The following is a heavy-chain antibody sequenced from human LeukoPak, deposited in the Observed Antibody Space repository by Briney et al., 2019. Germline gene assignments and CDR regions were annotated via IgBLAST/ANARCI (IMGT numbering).Heavy chain of an antibody. CDR2: ISWNSGSI. V-gene: IGHV3-9*01. J-gene: IGHJ5*02. D-gene: IGHD5-18*01. CDR1: GFAFDDYA. CDR3: ARSYSYGVNWFDP. Sequence: GGSLRLSCAASGFAFDDYAMHWVRQAPGKGLEWVSGISWNSGSIGYADSVKGRFTISRDNAKNTLYLQMNSLRAEDTAVYYCARSYSYGVNWFDPWGQGTLVTVSS.